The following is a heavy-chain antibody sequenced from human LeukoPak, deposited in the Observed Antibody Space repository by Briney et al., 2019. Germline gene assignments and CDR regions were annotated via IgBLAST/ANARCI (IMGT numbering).Heavy chain of an antibody. D-gene: IGHD6-19*01. CDR2: ISPYNGNT. CDR3: ARDQIAVAGPFDY. Sequence: ASVKVSCKASGCTFTSYGFSWVRQAPGQGLEWMGWISPYNGNTNSAQELQGRLTMTTDTSTSTAYMELRSLRSDDTAVYYCARDQIAVAGPFDYWGQGTLVTVSS. CDR1: GCTFTSYG. V-gene: IGHV1-18*01. J-gene: IGHJ4*02.